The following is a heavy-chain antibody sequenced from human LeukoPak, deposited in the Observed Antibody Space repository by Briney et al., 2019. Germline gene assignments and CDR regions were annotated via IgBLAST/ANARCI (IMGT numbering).Heavy chain of an antibody. CDR2: IYFSGGT. V-gene: IGHV4-59*08. CDR1: GGSLSYYY. Sequence: SETLSLTCIVSGGSLSYYYWSWIRQPPGKGLEWIGYIYFSGGTYYNPSLKSRVTISIDTSKNQFPLKLSSVTAADTAVYYCATAPHVNYFDFWGQGALVTVST. CDR3: ATAPHVNYFDF. J-gene: IGHJ4*02. D-gene: IGHD2/OR15-2a*01.